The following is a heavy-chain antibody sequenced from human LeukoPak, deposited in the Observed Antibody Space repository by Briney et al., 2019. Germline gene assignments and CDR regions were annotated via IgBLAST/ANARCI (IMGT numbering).Heavy chain of an antibody. Sequence: GGSLRLSCAASGFTFSSYEMNWVRQAPGKGLEWVSYISSSGSTIYYADSVKGRFTISRDNAKNSLYLQMNSLRAEDTAVYYCAGDVSLDYYYGMDVWGQGTTVTVSS. D-gene: IGHD3-16*01. CDR1: GFTFSSYE. CDR2: ISSSGSTI. CDR3: AGDVSLDYYYGMDV. V-gene: IGHV3-48*03. J-gene: IGHJ6*02.